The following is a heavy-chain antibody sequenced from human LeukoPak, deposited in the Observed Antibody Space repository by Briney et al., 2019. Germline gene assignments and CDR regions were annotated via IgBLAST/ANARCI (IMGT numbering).Heavy chain of an antibody. Sequence: SLRLSCAASGFTFSSYEMNWVRQAPGKGLDRVSYISSSSSTIYYADSVKGRFTISRNNAKNSLYLQMNSLRPDDTAVYYCARFEYDSSSDYWGQGTLVTVSS. CDR3: ARFEYDSSSDY. CDR1: GFTFSSYE. D-gene: IGHD3-22*01. V-gene: IGHV3-48*03. CDR2: ISSSSSTI. J-gene: IGHJ4*02.